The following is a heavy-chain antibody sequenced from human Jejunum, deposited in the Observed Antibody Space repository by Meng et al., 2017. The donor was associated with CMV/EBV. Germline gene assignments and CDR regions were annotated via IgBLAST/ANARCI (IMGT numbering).Heavy chain of an antibody. D-gene: IGHD5-18*01. CDR1: GGTFSRNI. V-gene: IGHV1-69*02. Sequence: SGGTFSRNIISGVRQAPGQGLEWMGRIVPMVGRPTYAQKFQGRVTISADKVTSTAYLEVTSLTSEDTAVYFCAFLVDTATLSRDHWGQGTLVTVSS. CDR2: IVPMVGRP. CDR3: AFLVDTATLSRDH. J-gene: IGHJ4*02.